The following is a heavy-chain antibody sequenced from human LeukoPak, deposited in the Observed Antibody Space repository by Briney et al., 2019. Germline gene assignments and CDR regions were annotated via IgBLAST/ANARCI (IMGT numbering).Heavy chain of an antibody. CDR2: INHSGST. CDR1: GYSISSGYY. V-gene: IGHV4-38-2*01. Sequence: SETLSLTCAVSGYSISSGYYWGWIRQPPGKGLEWIGEINHSGSTNYNPSLKSRVTISVDTSKNQFSLKLSSVTAADTAVYYCARGKIGDIVVVPAAIFHFDYWGQGTLVTVSS. J-gene: IGHJ4*02. CDR3: ARGKIGDIVVVPAAIFHFDY. D-gene: IGHD2-2*01.